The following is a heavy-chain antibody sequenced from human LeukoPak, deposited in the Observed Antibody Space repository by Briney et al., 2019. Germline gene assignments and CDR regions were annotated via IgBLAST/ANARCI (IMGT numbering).Heavy chain of an antibody. V-gene: IGHV5-51*01. CDR3: ARRKYDSSGYTAFDI. J-gene: IGHJ3*02. D-gene: IGHD3-22*01. CDR1: GYSFTSYW. CDR2: IYPDDSDT. Sequence: GESLKISFKGSGYSFTSYWIGWVRQMPGKGLEWMGIIYPDDSDTRYSPSFQGQVTISADKSISTAYLQWSSLKASDTAMYYCARRKYDSSGYTAFDIWGQGTMVTVSS.